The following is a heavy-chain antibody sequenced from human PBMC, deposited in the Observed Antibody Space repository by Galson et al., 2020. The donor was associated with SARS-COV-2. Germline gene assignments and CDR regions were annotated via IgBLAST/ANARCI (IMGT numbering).Heavy chain of an antibody. CDR1: GFTFSSYG. V-gene: IGHV3-30*03. D-gene: IGHD3-16*02. Sequence: GESLKISCAASGFTFSSYGMHWVRQAPGKGLEWVAVISYDGSNKYYADSVKGRFTISRDNSKNTLYLQMNSLRAEDTAVYYCARASRDIITVGGVIAAFDYWGQGTLVTVSS. CDR3: ARASRDIITVGGVIAAFDY. CDR2: ISYDGSNK. J-gene: IGHJ4*02.